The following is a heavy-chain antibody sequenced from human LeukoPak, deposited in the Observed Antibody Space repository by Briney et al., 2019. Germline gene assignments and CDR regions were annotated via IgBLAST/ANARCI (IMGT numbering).Heavy chain of an antibody. CDR1: GGSISSGGYY. CDR2: IYNGGST. D-gene: IGHD4-11*01. J-gene: IGHJ4*02. V-gene: IGHV4-61*08. CDR3: TSGNDYSNYYFDY. Sequence: SETLSLTCTVSGGSISSGGYYWSWIRQPPGKGLEWIGYIYNGGSTNYSPSLNSRVTISVDKSKNQFSLKLSSVTAADTAVYYCTSGNDYSNYYFDYWGQGTLVTVSS.